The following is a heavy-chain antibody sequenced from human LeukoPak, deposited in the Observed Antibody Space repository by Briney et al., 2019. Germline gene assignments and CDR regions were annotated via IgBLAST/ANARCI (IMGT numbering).Heavy chain of an antibody. CDR1: GFTFSNFW. V-gene: IGHV3-7*03. D-gene: IGHD1-26*01. CDR3: AKDIGELLYYFDY. CDR2: IKQDETEK. Sequence: PGGSLRLSCTASGFTFSNFWMGWVRQAPGKGLEWVANIKQDETEKFYLGSVKGRFTISRDNSKNTLYLQMNSLRAEDTAVYYCAKDIGELLYYFDYWGQGTLVTVSS. J-gene: IGHJ4*02.